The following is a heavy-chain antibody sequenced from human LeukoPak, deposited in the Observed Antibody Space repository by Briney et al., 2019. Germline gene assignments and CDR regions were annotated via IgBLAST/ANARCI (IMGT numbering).Heavy chain of an antibody. J-gene: IGHJ6*03. Sequence: GGSLRLSCAASGFTFSSYWMSWVRQAPGKGREWVAYIMQDGSEIYYVDSVKGRFTISRDNAKKSRYLQMNSLRAEDTAVYYCARDRGLGYCSGGSCYCYSYYMDVWGKGTTVTISS. CDR1: GFTFSSYW. CDR2: IMQDGSEI. V-gene: IGHV3-7*01. D-gene: IGHD2-15*01. CDR3: ARDRGLGYCSGGSCYCYSYYMDV.